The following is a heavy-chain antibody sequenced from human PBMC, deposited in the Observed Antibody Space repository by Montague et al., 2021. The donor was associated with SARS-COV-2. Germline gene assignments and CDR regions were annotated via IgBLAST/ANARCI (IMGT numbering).Heavy chain of an antibody. V-gene: IGHV4-34*01. CDR1: GGSFSGYY. D-gene: IGHD3-10*01. Sequence: SETRSLTCAVYGGSFSGYYWSWIRQPPGKGLEWIGEINHSGSTNYNPSLKSRVTISVDTSKNQFSLKLSSVTAADTAVYYCARVRYYGSGTYLGMDVWGQGTTVTVYS. J-gene: IGHJ6*02. CDR2: INHSGST. CDR3: ARVRYYGSGTYLGMDV.